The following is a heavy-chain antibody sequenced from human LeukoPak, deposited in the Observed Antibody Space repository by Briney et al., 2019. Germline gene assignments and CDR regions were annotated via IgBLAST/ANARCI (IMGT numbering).Heavy chain of an antibody. D-gene: IGHD2-2*01. J-gene: IGHJ4*02. V-gene: IGHV1-2*02. CDR1: GYTFTGYY. CDR3: ARAIRNQLLSDY. Sequence: GASVKVSCKASGYTFTGYYMHWVRQAPGQGLEWMGWINPNSGNTGYAQKFQGSVTMTGDTSISTAYMELSSLISDDTAVYYCARAIRNQLLSDYWGQGTLVTVSS. CDR2: INPNSGNT.